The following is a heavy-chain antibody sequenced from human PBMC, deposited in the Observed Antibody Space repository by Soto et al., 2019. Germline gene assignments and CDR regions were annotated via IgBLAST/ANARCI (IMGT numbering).Heavy chain of an antibody. CDR3: ARAHVDIVATVGY. Sequence: PGGSLRLSCAASGFTFSSYSMDWVRQAPGKGLEWVSSISSSSSYIYYADSVKGRFTISRDNAKNSLYLQMNSLRAEDTAVYYCARAHVDIVATVGYWGQGTLVTVSS. CDR2: ISSSSSYI. CDR1: GFTFSSYS. D-gene: IGHD5-12*01. J-gene: IGHJ4*02. V-gene: IGHV3-21*01.